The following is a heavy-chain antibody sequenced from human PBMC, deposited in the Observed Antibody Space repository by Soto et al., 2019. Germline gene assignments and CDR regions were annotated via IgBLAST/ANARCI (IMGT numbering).Heavy chain of an antibody. CDR2: ISAYNGNT. D-gene: IGHD2-15*01. CDR3: ARGGHIVVVVAARTDDAFDI. J-gene: IGHJ3*02. Sequence: GASVKVSCKASGYTFTSYGISWVRQAPGQGLEWMGWISAYNGNTNYAQKLQGRVTMTTDTSTSTAYMELRSLRSDDTAVYYCARGGHIVVVVAARTDDAFDIWGQGTMVTVSS. V-gene: IGHV1-18*01. CDR1: GYTFTSYG.